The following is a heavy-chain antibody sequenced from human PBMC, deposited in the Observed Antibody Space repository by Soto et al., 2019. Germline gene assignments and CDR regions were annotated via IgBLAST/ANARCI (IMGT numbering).Heavy chain of an antibody. J-gene: IGHJ4*02. CDR3: AKDSPSYTTSPLYIVS. D-gene: IGHD1-1*01. V-gene: IGHV3-23*01. CDR2: ITSNGDST. CDR1: GFDNKYA. Sequence: PGGSLRLSCAAFGFDNKYAMTWVRQAPGKGLQWVSSITSNGDSTYYADSVKGRFTTSRDNSKNTLYLQMNSLRADDTAVFYCAKDSPSYTTSPLYIVSSGQGTLLTVSS.